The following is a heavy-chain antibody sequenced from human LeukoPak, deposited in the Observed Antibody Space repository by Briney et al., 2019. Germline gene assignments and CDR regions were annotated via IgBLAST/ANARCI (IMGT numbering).Heavy chain of an antibody. D-gene: IGHD3-22*01. CDR2: INHSGST. CDR1: GGSFSGYY. V-gene: IGHV4-34*01. J-gene: IGHJ4*02. CDR3: ARAGTGEYYYDSSGYYPFDY. Sequence: SEVLSLTCAVYGGSFSGYYWSWIRQPPGKGLEWIGEINHSGSTNYNPSLKSRVTISVDTSKNQFSLKLSSVTAADTAVYYCARAGTGEYYYDSSGYYPFDYWGQGTLVTVSS.